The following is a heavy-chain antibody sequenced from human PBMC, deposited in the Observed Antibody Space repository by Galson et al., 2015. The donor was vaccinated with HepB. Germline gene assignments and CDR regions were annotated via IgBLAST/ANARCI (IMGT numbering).Heavy chain of an antibody. D-gene: IGHD1-26*01. Sequence: ETLSLTCTVSGGSISSSSYYWGWIRQPPGKGLEWIGSIYYSGSTYYNPSLKSRVTISVDTSKNQFSLKLSSVTAADTAVYYCARPRRGGSYWSGSFDYWGQGTLVTVSS. CDR3: ARPRRGGSYWSGSFDY. CDR1: GGSISSSSYY. J-gene: IGHJ4*02. V-gene: IGHV4-39*01. CDR2: IYYSGST.